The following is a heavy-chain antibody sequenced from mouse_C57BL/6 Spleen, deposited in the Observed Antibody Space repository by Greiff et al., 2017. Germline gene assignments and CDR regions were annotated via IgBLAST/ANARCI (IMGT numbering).Heavy chain of an antibody. J-gene: IGHJ3*01. CDR3: AREYNGGFAD. CDR2: INYDGSST. Sequence: EVKLMESEGGLVQPGSSMKLSCTASGFTFSDYYMAWVRQVPEKGLEWVANINYDGSSTYYLDSLKSRFIISTDNAKNILYLQMSSLKSEDTAPYYCAREYNGGFADWGQGTLVTVSA. V-gene: IGHV5-16*01. D-gene: IGHD1-1*01. CDR1: GFTFSDYY.